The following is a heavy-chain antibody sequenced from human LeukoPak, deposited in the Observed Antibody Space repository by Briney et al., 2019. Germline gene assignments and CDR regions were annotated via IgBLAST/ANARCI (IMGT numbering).Heavy chain of an antibody. J-gene: IGHJ6*03. Sequence: GGSLRLSCAASGFTFRRYGMSWVRQAPEKGLEWVSAISGSGSSTYYGDSVKGRFTISRDNSKNTLYLQMNSLRAEDTAVYYCAKDAQNPELLWFGSEPRYYYYMDVWGKGTTVTISS. CDR3: AKDAQNPELLWFGSEPRYYYYMDV. CDR1: GFTFRRYG. V-gene: IGHV3-23*01. CDR2: ISGSGSST. D-gene: IGHD3-10*01.